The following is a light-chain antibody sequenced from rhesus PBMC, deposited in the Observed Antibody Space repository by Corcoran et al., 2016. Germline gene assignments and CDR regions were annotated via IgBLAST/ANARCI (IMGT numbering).Light chain of an antibody. CDR2: GAS. CDR3: LQSSNWLFT. J-gene: IGKJ3*01. Sequence: EIVMTQSLATLALSSGERATLSCRASQSVSSYLAWYQQKPGQALRLLRYGASSRATGIPDRFSGSGSGTDVTLTICSLEPEDVGVYFCLQSSNWLFTFGPGTKLDIK. V-gene: IGKV3-24*04. CDR1: QSVSSY.